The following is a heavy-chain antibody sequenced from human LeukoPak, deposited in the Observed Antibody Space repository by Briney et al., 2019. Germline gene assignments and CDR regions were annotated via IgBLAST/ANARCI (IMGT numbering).Heavy chain of an antibody. J-gene: IGHJ4*02. D-gene: IGHD2-21*02. CDR2: IHPKNGGT. Sequence: PSVTVTFTSSGYSFTDYYSHLVRQAPGQGLEWVGRIHPKNGGTNYEQKYQGRVIMTRDPPTRTAYMEKTSLTSDDTAVFYCAKDPRHYCAGDSYSSPAQWGQGTLVTVS. CDR1: GYSFTDYY. V-gene: IGHV1-2*06. CDR3: AKDPRHYCAGDSYSSPAQ.